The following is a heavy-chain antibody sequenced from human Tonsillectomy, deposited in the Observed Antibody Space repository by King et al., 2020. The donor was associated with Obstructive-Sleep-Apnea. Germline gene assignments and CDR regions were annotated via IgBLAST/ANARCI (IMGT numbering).Heavy chain of an antibody. CDR3: AKDTAEIGFDY. J-gene: IGHJ4*02. CDR2: IWSDRSNK. V-gene: IGHV3-30*02. Sequence: EQLVQSGGGVVQPGGSLRLSCAASGFTFSSYCMHWVRQAPVKGLECVAFIWSDRSNKNYADFVKCRFTISRDNSKNTLYLQMNRLRAEETAVYYCAKDTAEIGFDYWGQGTLVTVSS. CDR1: GFTFSSYC.